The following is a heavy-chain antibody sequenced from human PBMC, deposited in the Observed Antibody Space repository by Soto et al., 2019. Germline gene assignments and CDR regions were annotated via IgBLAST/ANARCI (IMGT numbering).Heavy chain of an antibody. D-gene: IGHD3-22*01. J-gene: IGHJ3*02. CDR1: GFTFSSYG. CDR2: IWYDGSNK. Sequence: QPGGSLRLSCAASGFTFSSYGMHWVRQAPGKGLEWVAVIWYDGSNKYYADSVKGRFTISRDNSKNTLYLQMNSLRAEDTAVYYCAREATMIVVEDAFDIWGQGTMVTVSS. CDR3: AREATMIVVEDAFDI. V-gene: IGHV3-33*01.